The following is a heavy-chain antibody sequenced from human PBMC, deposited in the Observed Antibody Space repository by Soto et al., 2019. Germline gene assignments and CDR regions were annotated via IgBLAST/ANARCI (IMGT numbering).Heavy chain of an antibody. CDR2: INPSGGST. V-gene: IGHV1-46*03. CDR1: GYTFTSYY. Sequence: ASVKVSCKASGYTFTSYYMHWVLQAPGQGLEWMGIINPSGGSTSYAQKFQGRVTMTRDTSTSTVYMELSSLRSEDTAVYYCARGGIVVVPASPREAFDIWGQGTIVAFSS. CDR3: ARGGIVVVPASPREAFDI. D-gene: IGHD2-2*01. J-gene: IGHJ3*02.